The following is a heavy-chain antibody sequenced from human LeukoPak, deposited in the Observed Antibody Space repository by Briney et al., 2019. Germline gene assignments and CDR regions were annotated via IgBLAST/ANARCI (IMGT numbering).Heavy chain of an antibody. J-gene: IGHJ4*02. V-gene: IGHV1-24*01. CDR1: GNTVSEVS. Sequence: ASVKVSCKVSGNTVSEVSIHCVGQAPGKGLKGRGGFDPEDGETVYAQKFQGRVTMTEDTSTDTAYMELSSLRSEDTAVYYCTTDYYGSGFFDYWGQGTLVTVSS. CDR2: FDPEDGET. CDR3: TTDYYGSGFFDY. D-gene: IGHD3-10*01.